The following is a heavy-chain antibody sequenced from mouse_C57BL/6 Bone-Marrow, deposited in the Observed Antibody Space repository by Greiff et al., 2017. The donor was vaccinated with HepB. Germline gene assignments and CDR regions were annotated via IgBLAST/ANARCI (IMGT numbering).Heavy chain of an antibody. Sequence: VQLKESGGGLVQPGGSMKLSCAASGFTFSDAWMDWVRQSPEKGLEWVAEIRNKANNHATYYAESVKGRFTISRDDSKSSVYLQMNSLRAEDTGIYYCTREHDYDWFAYWGQGTLVTVSA. CDR2: IRNKANNHAT. D-gene: IGHD2-4*01. V-gene: IGHV6-6*01. CDR1: GFTFSDAW. CDR3: TREHDYDWFAY. J-gene: IGHJ3*01.